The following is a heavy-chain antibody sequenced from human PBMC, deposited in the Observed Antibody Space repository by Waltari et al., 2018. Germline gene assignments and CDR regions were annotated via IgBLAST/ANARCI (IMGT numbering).Heavy chain of an antibody. V-gene: IGHV4-61*09. CDR3: ASPYYDFWSGYPNHAFDI. CDR2: IYTSGST. J-gene: IGHJ3*02. CDR1: GGSISSGSYY. D-gene: IGHD3-3*01. Sequence: QVQLQESGPGLVKPSQTLSLTCPVSGGSISSGSYYWSWIRPPAGKGLEWIGYIYTSGSTNYNPSLKSRVTISVDTSKNQFSLKLSSVTAADTAVYYCASPYYDFWSGYPNHAFDIWGQGTMVTVSS.